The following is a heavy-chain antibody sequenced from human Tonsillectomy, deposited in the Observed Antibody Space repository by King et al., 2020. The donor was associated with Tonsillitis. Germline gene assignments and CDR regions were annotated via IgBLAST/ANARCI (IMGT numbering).Heavy chain of an antibody. V-gene: IGHV1-18*04. Sequence: QLVQSGAEVKKPGASVKVSCKASGYTFSSFGISWVRQAPGQGLEWMGWISAHNGQSNYAQKFQGRGTLTRDTSTSTAYMELRSLKSDDTAVYYCARDRGTFAMVNYWGQGTLVTISS. CDR1: GYTFSSFG. D-gene: IGHD5-18*01. J-gene: IGHJ4*02. CDR3: ARDRGTFAMVNY. CDR2: ISAHNGQS.